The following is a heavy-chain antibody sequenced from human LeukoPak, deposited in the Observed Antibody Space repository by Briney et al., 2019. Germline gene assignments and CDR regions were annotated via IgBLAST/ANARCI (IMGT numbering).Heavy chain of an antibody. V-gene: IGHV1-24*01. Sequence: ASVQVSCKFSGYTLSGLSMYWVRQGPGKGLEWMGSFDHENDETTYAQKFQGRISMTEDGTTQTAYMELRNLRSEDTAVYYCATDGSGRYSVDCWGQGTLVSVSS. CDR2: FDHENDET. CDR3: ATDGSGRYSVDC. CDR1: GYTLSGLS. J-gene: IGHJ4*02. D-gene: IGHD3-10*01.